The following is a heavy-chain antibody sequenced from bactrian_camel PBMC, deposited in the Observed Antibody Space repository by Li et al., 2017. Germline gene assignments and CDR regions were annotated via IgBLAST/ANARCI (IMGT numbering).Heavy chain of an antibody. D-gene: IGHD3*01. V-gene: IGHV3S55*01. J-gene: IGHJ6*01. CDR2: VDPDGTT. CDR3: AASPLRLWVGCGGIDHCA. CDR1: GYTVSSYG. Sequence: QVQLVESGGGSVQAGGPLRLSCAASGYTVSSYGMGWFRQAPGKEREGVAIVDPDGTTKYADSVKGRFSVSRDIAKTTLNLQMNNLQPEDTGMYYCAASPLRLWVGCGGIDHCAWGQGTQVTVS.